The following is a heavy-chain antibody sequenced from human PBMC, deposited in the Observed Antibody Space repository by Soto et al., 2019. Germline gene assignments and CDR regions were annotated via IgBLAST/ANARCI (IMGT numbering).Heavy chain of an antibody. V-gene: IGHV3-30*18. CDR1: GFTFSDYG. Sequence: QVNLVESGRGVVQPGRSLRLSCAASGFTFSDYGMHWVRQAPGKGLEWVAAISHDGSNKFYGDSVKGRFTISRDNSKNTLLLQTDSLRDEDTAVYFCAKEARSRAVTATRVYGMDVWGQGTTVAVSS. J-gene: IGHJ6*02. D-gene: IGHD4-17*01. CDR2: ISHDGSNK. CDR3: AKEARSRAVTATRVYGMDV.